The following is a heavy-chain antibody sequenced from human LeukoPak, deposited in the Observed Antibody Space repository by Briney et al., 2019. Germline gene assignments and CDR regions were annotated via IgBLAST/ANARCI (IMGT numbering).Heavy chain of an antibody. J-gene: IGHJ4*02. CDR3: ARDITMVRGAVA. Sequence: SETLSLTCAVYGGSFSGYYWSWIRQPPGKGLEWIGEINHSGSTNYNPPLKSRVTISVDTSKNQFSLKLSSVTAADTAVYYCARDITMVRGAVAWGQGTLVTVSS. D-gene: IGHD3-10*01. V-gene: IGHV4-34*01. CDR2: INHSGST. CDR1: GGSFSGYY.